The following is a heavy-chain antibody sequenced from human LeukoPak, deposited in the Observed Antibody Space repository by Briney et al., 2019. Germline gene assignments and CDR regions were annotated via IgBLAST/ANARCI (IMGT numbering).Heavy chain of an antibody. Sequence: SETLSLTCTVSGGSISSSSYYWGWIRQPPGKGLEWIGSIYYSGSTYYNPSLKSRVTISVDTSKNQFSLKLSSVTAADTAVYYCARSLSSEYYDILTGRYYFDYWGQGTLVTVSS. J-gene: IGHJ4*02. CDR1: GGSISSSSYY. V-gene: IGHV4-39*01. CDR3: ARSLSSEYYDILTGRYYFDY. D-gene: IGHD3-9*01. CDR2: IYYSGST.